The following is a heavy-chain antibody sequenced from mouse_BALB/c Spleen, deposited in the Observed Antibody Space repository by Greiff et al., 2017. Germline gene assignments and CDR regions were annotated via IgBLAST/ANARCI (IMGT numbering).Heavy chain of an antibody. CDR2: ISSGGSYT. J-gene: IGHJ4*01. Sequence: EVKLVESGGDLVKPGGSLKLSCAASGFTFSSYGMSWVRQTPDKRLEWVATISSGGSYTYSPDSVKGRFTISRDNAKNTLYLQMSSLKSEDTAMYYCARHKGDSYDGENYAMDYWGQGTSVTVSS. V-gene: IGHV5-6*01. CDR3: ARHKGDSYDGENYAMDY. CDR1: GFTFSSYG. D-gene: IGHD2-12*01.